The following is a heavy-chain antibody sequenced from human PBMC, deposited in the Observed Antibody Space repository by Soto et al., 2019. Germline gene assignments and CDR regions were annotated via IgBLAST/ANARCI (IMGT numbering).Heavy chain of an antibody. J-gene: IGHJ6*02. Sequence: QITLKESGPSLVKPTQTLTLTCTFSGFSLSTGGMGVGWIRQPPGKALEWLALIYWDEDKRYSPSLRGRLTVTKDTSKHQVVLTMTNMDPVDAAAYYCAHSRCGGDCLQSYSSHYYYGMDVWGQGTTVIVS. CDR3: AHSRCGGDCLQSYSSHYYYGMDV. CDR1: GFSLSTGGMG. CDR2: IYWDEDK. V-gene: IGHV2-5*02. D-gene: IGHD2-21*02.